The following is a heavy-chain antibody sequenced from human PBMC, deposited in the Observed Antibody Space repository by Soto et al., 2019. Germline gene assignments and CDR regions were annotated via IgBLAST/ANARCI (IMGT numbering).Heavy chain of an antibody. CDR2: IYYSGST. CDR3: ARAGAAADPEVFDY. D-gene: IGHD6-13*01. Sequence: QVQLQESGPGLVKPSQTLSLTCTVSGGSISSGDYYWSWIRQPPGKRLEWIGYIYYSGSTYYNPSLHSRGTISVDTSMTQCSLKLSSVTAADTAVYYCARAGAAADPEVFDYWGQGTLVTVSS. J-gene: IGHJ4*02. CDR1: GGSISSGDYY. V-gene: IGHV4-30-4*01.